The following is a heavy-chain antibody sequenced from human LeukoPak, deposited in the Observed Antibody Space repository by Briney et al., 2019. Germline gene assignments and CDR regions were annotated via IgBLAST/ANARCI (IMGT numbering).Heavy chain of an antibody. D-gene: IGHD1-1*01. CDR1: GFTFSSYA. V-gene: IGHV1-69*01. CDR2: IIPIFGTA. J-gene: IGHJ4*02. Sequence: GGSLRLSCAASGFTFSSYAISWVRQAPGQGLEWMGGIIPIFGTANYAQKFQGRVTITADESTSTAYMELSSLRSEDTAVYYCARDEGTTGTKKPHFFDYWGQGTLVTVSS. CDR3: ARDEGTTGTKKPHFFDY.